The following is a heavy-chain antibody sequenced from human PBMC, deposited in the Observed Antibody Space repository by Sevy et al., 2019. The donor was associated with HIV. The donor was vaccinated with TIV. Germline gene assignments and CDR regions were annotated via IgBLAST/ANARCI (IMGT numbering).Heavy chain of an antibody. CDR3: AKTLNWYYDC. Sequence: GGSLRLSCAASGFTFSSYGMTWVRQAPGQGLEWVSEISGSGDYTYYTDSVKGRFTISRDNSKNTVFLQMNSLRAEDTAVYYCAKTLNWYYDCWGQRTLVTVSS. D-gene: IGHD1-7*01. J-gene: IGHJ4*02. CDR2: ISGSGDYT. V-gene: IGHV3-23*01. CDR1: GFTFSSYG.